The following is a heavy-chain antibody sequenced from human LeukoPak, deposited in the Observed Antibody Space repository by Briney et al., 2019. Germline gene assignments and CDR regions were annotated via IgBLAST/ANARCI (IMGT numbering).Heavy chain of an antibody. V-gene: IGHV4-59*02. J-gene: IGHJ4*02. Sequence: SETLTLTCTVSGGSVSDYYWSWIRQSPGKGLEWIGYIYYTGTTSYNPSLKSRVTISAETSKNQFSLNLISVTAADTAVYYCASRKLGNDYWGQGTLVTVSS. CDR1: GGSVSDYY. CDR3: ASRKLGNDY. CDR2: IYYTGTT. D-gene: IGHD7-27*01.